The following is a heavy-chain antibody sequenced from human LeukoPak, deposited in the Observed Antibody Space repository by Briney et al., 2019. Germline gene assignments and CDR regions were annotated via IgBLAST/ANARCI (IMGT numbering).Heavy chain of an antibody. V-gene: IGHV3-30*03. CDR2: ISYDGNNK. D-gene: IGHD3-3*01. CDR1: GFTSGFTFSSYG. J-gene: IGHJ3*02. CDR3: ARDSSAAFNI. Sequence: PGGSLRLSCAASGFTSGFTFSSYGMHWVRQAPGKGLEWVAVISYDGNNKYYADSVKGRFTISRDNSKNTLYLQMNSLRAEDTAVYYCARDSSAAFNIWGQGTMVTVSS.